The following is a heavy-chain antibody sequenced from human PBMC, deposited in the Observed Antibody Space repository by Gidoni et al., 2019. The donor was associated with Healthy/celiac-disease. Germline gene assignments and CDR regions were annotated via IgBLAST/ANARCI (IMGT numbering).Heavy chain of an antibody. D-gene: IGHD3-22*01. CDR2: ISSSSSYI. CDR3: ARDSDTYYYDSSGYLYYYYGMDV. V-gene: IGHV3-21*01. Sequence: EVQLVESGGGLVKPGGSLRLSCAASGFTFSSYSMNWVRQAPGKGLEWVSSISSSSSYIYYADSVKGRFTISRDNAKNSLYLQMNSLRAEDTAVYYCARDSDTYYYDSSGYLYYYYGMDVWGQGTTVTVSS. CDR1: GFTFSSYS. J-gene: IGHJ6*02.